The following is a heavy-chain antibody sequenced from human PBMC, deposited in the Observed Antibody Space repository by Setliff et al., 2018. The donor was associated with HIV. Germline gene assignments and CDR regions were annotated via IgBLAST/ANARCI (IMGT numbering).Heavy chain of an antibody. CDR3: ARGEAIFGSFDY. D-gene: IGHD3-3*01. CDR1: GGSISSGDYY. CDR2: INHSGST. J-gene: IGHJ4*02. Sequence: SETLSLTCTVSGGSISSGDYYWSWIRQPPGKGLEWIGEINHSGSTNYNPSLKSRVTISVDTSKNQFSLKLSSVTAADTAVYYCARGEAIFGSFDYWGQGTLVTVSS. V-gene: IGHV4-39*07.